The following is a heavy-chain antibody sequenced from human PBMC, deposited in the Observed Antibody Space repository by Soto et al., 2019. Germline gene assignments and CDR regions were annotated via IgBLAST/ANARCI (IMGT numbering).Heavy chain of an antibody. Sequence: SETLSLTCTVSGGSLSGDSLTWIRQPPGKGLEWIGYLSYTGNTNYNPSLKSRVTISVDRSKIQFFLELRSVTAADTAVYYCARMDSSDYYRIDYWGQGTPVTVS. J-gene: IGHJ4*02. V-gene: IGHV4-59*01. CDR3: ARMDSSDYYRIDY. D-gene: IGHD3-22*01. CDR2: LSYTGNT. CDR1: GGSLSGDS.